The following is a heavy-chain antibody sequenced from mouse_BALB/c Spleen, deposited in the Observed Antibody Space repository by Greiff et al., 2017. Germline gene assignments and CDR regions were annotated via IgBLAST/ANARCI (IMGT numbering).Heavy chain of an antibody. D-gene: IGHD2-4*01. V-gene: IGHV1-7*01. Sequence: QVQLQQSGAELAKPGASVKMSCKASGYTFTSYWMHWVKQRPGQGLEWIGYINPSTGYTEYNQKFKDKATLTADKSSSTAYMQLSSLTSEDSAVYYCAMSTMITMDYWGQGTSVTVSS. J-gene: IGHJ4*01. CDR1: GYTFTSYW. CDR2: INPSTGYT. CDR3: AMSTMITMDY.